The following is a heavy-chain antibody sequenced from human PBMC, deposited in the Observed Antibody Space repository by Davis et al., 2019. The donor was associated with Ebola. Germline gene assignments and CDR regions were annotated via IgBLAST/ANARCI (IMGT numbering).Heavy chain of an antibody. J-gene: IGHJ6*02. CDR2: ISGSGGST. D-gene: IGHD3-3*01. V-gene: IGHV3-23*01. CDR3: ARNDFWSGQYYYGMDV. Sequence: GESLKISCAASGFTFSSYAMSWVRQAPGKGLEWVSAISGSGGSTYYADSVKGRFTISRDNSKNTLYLQMNSLRAEDTAVYYCARNDFWSGQYYYGMDVWGQGTTVTVSS. CDR1: GFTFSSYA.